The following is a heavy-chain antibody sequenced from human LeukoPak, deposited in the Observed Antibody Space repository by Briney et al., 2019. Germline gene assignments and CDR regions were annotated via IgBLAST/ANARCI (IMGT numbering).Heavy chain of an antibody. Sequence: GGSMRLSCAASGYTFSSYGMHWVRQAPGEGLEWVAVISYDGSNKYYADSVKGRFTISRDNSKNTLYLQMNSLREEDTAVYYCAKDQSGSSHREYYFDYWGQGTLDTVSS. D-gene: IGHD1-26*01. CDR1: GYTFSSYG. CDR2: ISYDGSNK. CDR3: AKDQSGSSHREYYFDY. J-gene: IGHJ4*02. V-gene: IGHV3-30*18.